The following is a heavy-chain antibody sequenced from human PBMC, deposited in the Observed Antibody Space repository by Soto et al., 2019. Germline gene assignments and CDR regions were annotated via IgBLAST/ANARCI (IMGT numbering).Heavy chain of an antibody. CDR3: ARPTLSGRYPDYSGSDC. D-gene: IGHD1-26*01. J-gene: IGHJ6*02. CDR2: LWYDGSNK. CDR1: GFTFSSYG. V-gene: IGHV3-33*01. Sequence: QVQLVESGGGVVQPGRSLRLSCAASGFTFSSYGMHWVLPAPGQGLEWVAVLWYDGSNKYYADSVKGRLTISRDNSKNTRYLQMNSLRAEDTAVYYCARPTLSGRYPDYSGSDCWGQGPTVTVSS.